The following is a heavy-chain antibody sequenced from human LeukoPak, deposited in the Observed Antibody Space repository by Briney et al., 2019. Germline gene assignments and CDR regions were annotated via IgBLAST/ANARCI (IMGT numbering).Heavy chain of an antibody. Sequence: SETLSLTCTVSGGSISSGSYYWSWIRQPAGKGLEWIGRIYTSGSTNYNPSLKSRVTISVDTSKNQFSLKLSSVTAADTAVYYCARQPLLNYYGSARSCWFDPWGQGTLVTVSS. CDR1: GGSISSGSYY. D-gene: IGHD3-10*01. J-gene: IGHJ5*02. V-gene: IGHV4-61*02. CDR2: IYTSGST. CDR3: ARQPLLNYYGSARSCWFDP.